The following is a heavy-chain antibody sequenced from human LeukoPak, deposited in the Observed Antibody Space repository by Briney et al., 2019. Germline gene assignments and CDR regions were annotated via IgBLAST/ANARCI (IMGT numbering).Heavy chain of an antibody. V-gene: IGHV4-59*01. CDR1: GGSISSYY. J-gene: IGHJ4*02. Sequence: SETLSLTCTVSGGSISSYYWSWIRQPPGKGLEWIGYIYYSGSTNYNPSLKSRVTISVDTSKNQFSLKLSSVTAADTAVYYCARDSEVRRGYFDYWGQGTLVTVSS. CDR2: IYYSGST. CDR3: ARDSEVRRGYFDY.